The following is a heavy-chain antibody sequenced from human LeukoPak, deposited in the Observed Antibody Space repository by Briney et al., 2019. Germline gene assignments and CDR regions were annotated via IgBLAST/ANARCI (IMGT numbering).Heavy chain of an antibody. Sequence: GGSLRLSCAAPGFMFSNYWLSWVRQAPGKGPEWVGDIKKDGSDKYYVGSVKGRFTISRDNAKNSLYLQMNSLGAEDTAVYYCARDSLIQHGSGSYWGFDYWGRGILVTVSS. CDR2: IKKDGSDK. CDR1: GFMFSNYW. J-gene: IGHJ4*02. CDR3: ARDSLIQHGSGSYWGFDY. D-gene: IGHD3-10*01. V-gene: IGHV3-7*03.